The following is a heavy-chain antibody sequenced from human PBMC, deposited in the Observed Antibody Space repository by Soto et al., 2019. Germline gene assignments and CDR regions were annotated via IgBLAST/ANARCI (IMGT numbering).Heavy chain of an antibody. D-gene: IGHD6-19*01. CDR2: ISSNGGST. CDR3: ARDYGSGWYYFDY. J-gene: IGHJ4*02. Sequence: PGGSLRLSCSASGFPFSSYAMHWVRQAPGKGLEYVSAISSNGGSTYYADSVKGRFTISRDNSKNTLYLQMSSLRAEDTAVYYCARDYGSGWYYFDYWGQGTLVTVSS. V-gene: IGHV3-64D*06. CDR1: GFPFSSYA.